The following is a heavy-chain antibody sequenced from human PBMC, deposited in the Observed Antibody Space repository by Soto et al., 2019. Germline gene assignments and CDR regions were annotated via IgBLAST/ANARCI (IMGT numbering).Heavy chain of an antibody. V-gene: IGHV4-39*01. CDR3: ARPSRDYDYIWGSFVGAFDI. Sequence: SETLSLTCTVSGGSISSSSYYWGWIRQPPGKGLEWIGSIYYSGSTYYNPSLKSRVTISVDTSKNQFSLKLSSVTAADTAVYYCARPSRDYDYIWGSFVGAFDIWGQGTMVTVSS. CDR2: IYYSGST. CDR1: GGSISSSSYY. D-gene: IGHD3-16*01. J-gene: IGHJ3*02.